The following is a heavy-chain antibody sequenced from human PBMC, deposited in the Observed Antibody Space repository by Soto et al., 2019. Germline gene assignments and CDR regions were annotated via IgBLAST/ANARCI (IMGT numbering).Heavy chain of an antibody. CDR2: INHRGSL. Sequence: SETLSPTCTVTGGSMTSGDQYWTWIRHRPGEGLEWFGYINHRGSLYYNPSLKSRVSMSVDTSKNQFPLNLSSVTAADTAVYYCARELPQRQGRNMDVWGQGTTVTVSS. CDR1: GGSMTSGDQY. J-gene: IGHJ6*02. CDR3: ARELPQRQGRNMDV. D-gene: IGHD1-1*01. V-gene: IGHV4-31*03.